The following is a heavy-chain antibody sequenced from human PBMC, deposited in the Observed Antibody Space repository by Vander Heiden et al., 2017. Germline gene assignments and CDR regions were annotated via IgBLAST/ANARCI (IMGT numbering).Heavy chain of an antibody. CDR1: GFTFSSYG. CDR2: ISYDGSNK. J-gene: IGHJ4*02. V-gene: IGHV3-30*18. Sequence: QVQLVESGGGVVQPGRSLRLSCAASGFTFSSYGMHWVRQAPGKGLEWVAVISYDGSNKYYADSVKGRFTISRDNSKNTLYLQMNSLRAEDTAVYYCAKDLYSSSWYPIFDYWGQGTLVTVSS. D-gene: IGHD6-13*01. CDR3: AKDLYSSSWYPIFDY.